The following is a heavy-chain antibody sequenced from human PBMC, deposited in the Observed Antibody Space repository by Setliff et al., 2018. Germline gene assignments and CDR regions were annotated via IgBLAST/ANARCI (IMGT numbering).Heavy chain of an antibody. Sequence: KLPETLSLTCTVSGGSISSSSYHWGWIRQPPGKGLEWIGSIYYSGSTYYNPSLKSRVIISVDTSKNQISLKLTSVTAADTAVFYCARQDRFYDRSVFVEYFQHWGQGALVTVSS. J-gene: IGHJ1*01. V-gene: IGHV4-39*01. D-gene: IGHD3-22*01. CDR1: GGSISSSSYH. CDR2: IYYSGST. CDR3: ARQDRFYDRSVFVEYFQH.